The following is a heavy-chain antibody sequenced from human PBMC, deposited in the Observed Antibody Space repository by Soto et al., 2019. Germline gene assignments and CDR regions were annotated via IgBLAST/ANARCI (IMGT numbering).Heavy chain of an antibody. CDR3: GRGDYANAFDI. CDR2: IYHSGST. D-gene: IGHD4-17*01. Sequence: SETLSLTCTVSGGSISSYYWGWIRQPPGKGLEWIGNIYHSGSTYYNASLKSRVTISVDRSKNQFSLKLSSVTAADTAVYYCGRGDYANAFDIWGQGTMVTVSS. J-gene: IGHJ3*02. CDR1: GGSISSYY. V-gene: IGHV4-59*12.